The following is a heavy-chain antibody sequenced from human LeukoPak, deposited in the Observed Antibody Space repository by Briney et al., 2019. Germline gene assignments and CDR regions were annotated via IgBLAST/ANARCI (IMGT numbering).Heavy chain of an antibody. D-gene: IGHD7-27*01. CDR2: IYPSSDEI. J-gene: IGHJ4*02. CDR3: AKYSQTGDPFDY. CDR1: AFSFGSYA. V-gene: IGHV3-23*01. Sequence: GSLRLSCAAYAFSFGSYAMIWVRQAPGKGLEWFSVIYPSSDEIRYAESVKGRFTVSRDNSKNTLSLQMNSLRGEDTAIYYCAKYSQTGDPFDYWGQGTLVAVSS.